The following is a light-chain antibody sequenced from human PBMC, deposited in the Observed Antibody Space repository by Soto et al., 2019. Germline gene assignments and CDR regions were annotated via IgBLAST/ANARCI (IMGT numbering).Light chain of an antibody. CDR1: SSDVGGYNY. J-gene: IGLJ1*01. CDR2: AVS. Sequence: QPVLTQPASVSGSPGQSITISCTGTSSDVGGYNYVSWYQQHPGKAPKLMIYAVSSRPSGVSNRFSGSKSGNTASLTISGLQPEDEADYYCTSYTSSTTYVFGTGTKLTVL. V-gene: IGLV2-14*03. CDR3: TSYTSSTTYV.